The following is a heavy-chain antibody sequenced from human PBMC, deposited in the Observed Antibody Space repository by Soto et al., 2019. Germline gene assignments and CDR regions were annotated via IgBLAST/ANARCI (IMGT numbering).Heavy chain of an antibody. V-gene: IGHV1-46*01. CDR2: INPSGGST. D-gene: IGHD2-15*01. CDR1: GYTFTSNY. J-gene: IGHJ3*02. Sequence: SVKVSCEASGYTFTSNYVHWVRQAPGQGLEWMGIINPSGGSTSYAQKFQGRVTMTRDTPTSTVYMELSSLRSEDTAVYYCARVRSLVGAFDIWGQGTMVTVSS. CDR3: ARVRSLVGAFDI.